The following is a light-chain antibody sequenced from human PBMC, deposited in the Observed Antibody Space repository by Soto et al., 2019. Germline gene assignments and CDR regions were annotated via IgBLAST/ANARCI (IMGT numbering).Light chain of an antibody. CDR3: QQCYNWPPST. J-gene: IGKJ5*01. CDR1: QSVSSY. V-gene: IGKV3-11*01. CDR2: DAS. Sequence: EIVLTQSPATLSLSPGERATLSCRASQSVSSYLAWYQQKPGQAPRLLIYDASNRATGIPARFSGSGSGTDFTLTISSLEPEDFGVYYCQQCYNWPPSTFGQGTRRDI.